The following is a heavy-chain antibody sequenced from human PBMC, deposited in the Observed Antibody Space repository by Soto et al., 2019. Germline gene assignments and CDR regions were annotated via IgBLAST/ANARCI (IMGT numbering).Heavy chain of an antibody. J-gene: IGHJ4*02. Sequence: GVSLRLSCAASGFTFSSYAMSWVRQAPGKGLEWVSAISGSGGSTYYADSVKGRFTISRDNSKNTLYLQMNSRRAEDTAVYYCAKSSPHVLRFLEWLSFYFDYWGQGTLVTVSS. V-gene: IGHV3-23*01. CDR1: GFTFSSYA. CDR2: ISGSGGST. CDR3: AKSSPHVLRFLEWLSFYFDY. D-gene: IGHD3-3*01.